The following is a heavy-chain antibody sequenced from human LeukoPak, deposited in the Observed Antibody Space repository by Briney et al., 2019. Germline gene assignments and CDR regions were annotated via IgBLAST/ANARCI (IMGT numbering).Heavy chain of an antibody. V-gene: IGHV3-48*01. Sequence: GGSLRLSCATSGFTFSSDSMNWVRQAPGKGLEWVSYISSSSSTIYYADSVKGRFTISRYNAKNSLYLQMNSLRAEDTAVYYCARDENQLVPPYYMDVWGKGITVTVSS. CDR1: GFTFSSDS. J-gene: IGHJ6*03. CDR2: ISSSSSTI. CDR3: ARDENQLVPPYYMDV. D-gene: IGHD6-6*01.